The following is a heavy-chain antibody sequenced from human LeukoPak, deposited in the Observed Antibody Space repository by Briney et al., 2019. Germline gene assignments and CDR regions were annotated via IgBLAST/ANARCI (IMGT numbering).Heavy chain of an antibody. Sequence: PSETLSLTCAVYGGSFSGYYWSWIRQPPGKGLEWIGEINHSGSTNYNPSLKSRVTISVDTSKNQFSLKLSSVTAADTAVYYCARGQNYDILTGHPYYYYGMDVWGQGTTVTVSS. CDR1: GGSFSGYY. CDR2: INHSGST. CDR3: ARGQNYDILTGHPYYYYGMDV. V-gene: IGHV4-34*01. D-gene: IGHD3-9*01. J-gene: IGHJ6*02.